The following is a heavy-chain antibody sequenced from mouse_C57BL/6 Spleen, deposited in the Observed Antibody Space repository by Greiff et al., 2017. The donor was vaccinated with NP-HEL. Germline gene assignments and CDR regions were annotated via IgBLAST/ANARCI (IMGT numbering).Heavy chain of an antibody. V-gene: IGHV5-17*01. J-gene: IGHJ4*01. CDR2: ISSGSSTI. D-gene: IGHD3-2*02. CDR1: GFTFSDYG. CDR3: ARRQLRLHAMDY. Sequence: EVKLVESGGGLVKPGGSLKLSCAASGFTFSDYGMHWVRQAPEKGLEWVAYISSGSSTIYYADTVKGRFTISRDNAKNTLFLQMTSLRSEATAMYYCARRQLRLHAMDYWGQGTSVTVSS.